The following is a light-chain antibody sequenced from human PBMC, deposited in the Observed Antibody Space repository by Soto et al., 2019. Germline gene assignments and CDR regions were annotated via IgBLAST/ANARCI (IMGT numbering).Light chain of an antibody. V-gene: IGKV1-9*01. CDR1: QGISSN. CDR3: QQFNSYPIT. Sequence: DIQMTQSPSSLSASVGDRVTITCRASQGISSNLAWYQQKPGKAPKLLIYAASTLQSGVPSRFSGSGSGTEFTLTISSLQSEDFATYYCQQFNSYPITFGQGTRLEIK. J-gene: IGKJ5*01. CDR2: AAS.